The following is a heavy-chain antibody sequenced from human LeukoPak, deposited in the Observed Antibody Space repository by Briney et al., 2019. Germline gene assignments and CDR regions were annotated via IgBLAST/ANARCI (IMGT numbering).Heavy chain of an antibody. CDR2: ISAYNGNT. Sequence: ASVKVSCKASGYTFTSYVISWVRQAPGQGLEWRGWISAYNGNTNYAQKLQGRVTMTTDKSTSTAYMERGSLRSDDTAVDYCAREGFHGAFDTWGQGKMVTVSS. CDR3: AREGFHGAFDT. J-gene: IGHJ3*02. V-gene: IGHV1-18*01. CDR1: GYTFTSYV.